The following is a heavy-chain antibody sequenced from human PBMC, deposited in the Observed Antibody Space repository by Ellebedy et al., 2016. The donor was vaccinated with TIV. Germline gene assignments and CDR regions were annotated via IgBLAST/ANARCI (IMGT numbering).Heavy chain of an antibody. Sequence: GESLKISCVASGFTFSDHAMNWVRQAPGKGLEWVSTISSGAGSPFYADSVKGRFTISRDNSKKTLYLEVTSVRAEDTAVYHCARDILTEYFIEDFYYGMDVWGPGTTVTVSS. V-gene: IGHV3-23*01. D-gene: IGHD3-9*01. CDR2: ISSGAGSP. J-gene: IGHJ6*02. CDR3: ARDILTEYFIEDFYYGMDV. CDR1: GFTFSDHA.